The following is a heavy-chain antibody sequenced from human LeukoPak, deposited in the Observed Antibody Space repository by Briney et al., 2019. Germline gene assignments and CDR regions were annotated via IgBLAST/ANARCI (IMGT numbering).Heavy chain of an antibody. CDR2: ISYDGSNK. D-gene: IGHD3-22*01. J-gene: IGHJ3*02. CDR1: GFTFSSYA. Sequence: GGSLRLSCAASGFTFSSYAMHWVRQAPGKGLEWVAVISYDGSNKYYADSVKGRFTISRDNSKDTLCLQMNSLRAEDTAVYYCAREGRYYDSSGYYGDDDAFDIWGQGTMVTVSS. V-gene: IGHV3-30*04. CDR3: AREGRYYDSSGYYGDDDAFDI.